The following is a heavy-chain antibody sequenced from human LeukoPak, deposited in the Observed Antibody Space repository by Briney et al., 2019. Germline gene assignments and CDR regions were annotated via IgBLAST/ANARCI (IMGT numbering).Heavy chain of an antibody. CDR1: GFTFDTYV. J-gene: IGHJ1*01. D-gene: IGHD2-15*01. V-gene: IGHV3-23*01. CDR2: ISAASDTL. Sequence: GGSLRLSCAASGFTFDTYVMTWVRQAPGKGLQWVSIISAASDTLYYADSVKGRFTVSRDNSKNTLYLQMNSLRAEDTAMYYCAQGVGYCSSGTCYRYFPHWGQGALVTVSS. CDR3: AQGVGYCSSGTCYRYFPH.